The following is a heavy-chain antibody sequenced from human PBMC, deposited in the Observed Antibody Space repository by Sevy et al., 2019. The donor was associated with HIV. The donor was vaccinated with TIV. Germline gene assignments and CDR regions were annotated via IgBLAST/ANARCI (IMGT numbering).Heavy chain of an antibody. V-gene: IGHV3-23*01. D-gene: IGHD3-3*01. CDR3: AKDGRAYDFWSGYYTGDYFDY. CDR1: GFTFSSYA. CDR2: ISGSGGST. Sequence: GGSLRLSCAASGFTFSSYAMSWVRQAPGKGLEWVSAISGSGGSTYYADSVKGRFTISGDNSKNTLYLQMNSLRAEDTAVYYCAKDGRAYDFWSGYYTGDYFDYWGQGTLVTVSS. J-gene: IGHJ4*02.